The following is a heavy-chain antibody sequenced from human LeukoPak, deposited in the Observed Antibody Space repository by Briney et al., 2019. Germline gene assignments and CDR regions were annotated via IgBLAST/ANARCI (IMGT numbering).Heavy chain of an antibody. D-gene: IGHD1-26*01. J-gene: IGHJ4*02. V-gene: IGHV3-23*01. CDR1: GFTFSSYA. CDR3: AKDLGFIVGGGY. Sequence: GGSLRLSCAASGFTFSSYAMSWVRQAPGKGLEWVSSISGSGASTYYADSVKGRFTISRDNSKNTLYLQMNSLRAEDTAVYYCAKDLGFIVGGGYWGQGTLVTVSS. CDR2: ISGSGAST.